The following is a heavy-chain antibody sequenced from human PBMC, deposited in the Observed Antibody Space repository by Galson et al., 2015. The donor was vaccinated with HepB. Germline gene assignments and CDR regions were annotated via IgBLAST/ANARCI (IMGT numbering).Heavy chain of an antibody. CDR1: GFTFDDYA. CDR3: AKDMGPWWLREGGPFDY. J-gene: IGHJ4*02. Sequence: SLRLSCAASGFTFDDYAMHWVRQAPGKGLEWVSGISWNSGSIGYADSVKGRFTISRDNAKNSLYLQMNSLRAEDTALYYCAKDMGPWWLREGGPFDYWGPGTLVTVSS. V-gene: IGHV3-9*01. CDR2: ISWNSGSI. D-gene: IGHD5-12*01.